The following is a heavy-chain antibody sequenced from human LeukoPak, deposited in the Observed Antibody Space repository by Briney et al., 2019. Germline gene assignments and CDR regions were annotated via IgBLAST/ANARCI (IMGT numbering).Heavy chain of an antibody. Sequence: SETLSLTCTVSSASISTYYWSWSRQPPGKGLEWIGYIYHSGPSNYNPSLKSRVAMSVDTSKSQFSLSLTSVTTADTAVYYCAKAAKFYYGSQTYYYFDYWGQGILVTVSS. CDR3: AKAAKFYYGSQTYYYFDY. CDR2: IYHSGPS. CDR1: SASISTYY. V-gene: IGHV4-59*01. J-gene: IGHJ4*02. D-gene: IGHD3-10*01.